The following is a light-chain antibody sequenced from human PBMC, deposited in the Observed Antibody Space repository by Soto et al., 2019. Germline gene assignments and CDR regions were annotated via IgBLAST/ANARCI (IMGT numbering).Light chain of an antibody. Sequence: EIVITPSPAPPSLSPGERATLSCRASQSVSSDLAWYHQKPGQAPRLLIYGASTRATGIPARFSGSGSGTEFTLTINSLQSEDFAVYYCQQYNNWPRTFGQGTKVDIK. CDR3: QQYNNWPRT. J-gene: IGKJ1*01. CDR1: QSVSSD. V-gene: IGKV3-15*01. CDR2: GAS.